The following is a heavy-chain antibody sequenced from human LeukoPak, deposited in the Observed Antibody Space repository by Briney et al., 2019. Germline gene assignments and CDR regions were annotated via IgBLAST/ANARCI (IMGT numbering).Heavy chain of an antibody. CDR1: GYTFTSYG. J-gene: IGHJ6*02. V-gene: IGHV1-18*01. D-gene: IGHD3-10*01. CDR2: ISAYNGNT. Sequence: GASVKVSCKASGYTFTSYGISWVRQAPGQGLEWMGWISAYNGNTNYAQKLQGRVTMTTDTSTSTAHMELRSLRSDDTAVYYCARVPALWFGELSAVYYGMDVWGQGTTVTVSS. CDR3: ARVPALWFGELSAVYYGMDV.